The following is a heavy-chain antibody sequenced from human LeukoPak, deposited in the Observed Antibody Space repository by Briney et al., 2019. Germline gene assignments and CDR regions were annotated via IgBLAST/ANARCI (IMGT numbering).Heavy chain of an antibody. CDR3: ARHGGESIVAMILHAFDI. CDR2: IYYSGST. D-gene: IGHD5-12*01. Sequence: SETLSLTCTVSGGSISGYSWSWIRQPPGKGLEWIGPIYYSGSTNYNPSLKSRVTMSVDTSKNQFSLKLSSVTAADTAVYYCARHGGESIVAMILHAFDIWGQGTMVTVSS. V-gene: IGHV4-59*08. J-gene: IGHJ3*02. CDR1: GGSISGYS.